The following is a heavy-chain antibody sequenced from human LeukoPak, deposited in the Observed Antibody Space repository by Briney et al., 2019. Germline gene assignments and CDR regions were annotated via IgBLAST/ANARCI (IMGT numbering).Heavy chain of an antibody. V-gene: IGHV1-2*02. J-gene: IGHJ6*02. CDR3: ARGYYDFWSGYYLTAINYYYYYGMDV. CDR1: GYTFTGYY. Sequence: ASVKVSCKASGYTFTGYYMHWVRQAPGQGLEWMGWINPNSGGTNYAQKFQGRVTMTRDTSISTAYMELSRLRSDDTAVYYCARGYYDFWSGYYLTAINYYYYYGMDVWGQGTTVTVSS. CDR2: INPNSGGT. D-gene: IGHD3-3*01.